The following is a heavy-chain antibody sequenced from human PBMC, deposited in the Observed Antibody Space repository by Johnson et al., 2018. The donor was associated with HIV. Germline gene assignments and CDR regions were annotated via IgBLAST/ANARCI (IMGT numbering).Heavy chain of an antibody. V-gene: IGHV3-11*04. D-gene: IGHD5-24*01. CDR3: ARACRDGYTCDAFDI. Sequence: QVQLVESGGGLVKPGGSLRLSCAASGFNFNDNYMAWIRQAPGKGLEWVSYISSSGNTIYYADSVKGRFTISRDNAKNSLYLQMNSLRAEDTAVYYCARACRDGYTCDAFDIWGQGTMVTVSS. CDR2: ISSSGNTI. CDR1: GFNFNDNY. J-gene: IGHJ3*02.